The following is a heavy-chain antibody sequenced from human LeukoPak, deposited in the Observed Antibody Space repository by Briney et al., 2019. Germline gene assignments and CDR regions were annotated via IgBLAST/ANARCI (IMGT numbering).Heavy chain of an antibody. V-gene: IGHV3-30-3*01. J-gene: IGHJ4*02. CDR2: ISYDGSNK. CDR3: ARGINSGGYDFWSGYSTDRYYFDY. CDR1: GFTFSSYA. D-gene: IGHD3-3*01. Sequence: GRSLRLSCAASGFTFSSYAMHWVRQAPGKGLEWVAVISYDGSNKYYADSVKGRFTISRDNSKNTLYLQMNSLRAEDTAVYYCARGINSGGYDFWSGYSTDRYYFDYWGQGTLVTVSS.